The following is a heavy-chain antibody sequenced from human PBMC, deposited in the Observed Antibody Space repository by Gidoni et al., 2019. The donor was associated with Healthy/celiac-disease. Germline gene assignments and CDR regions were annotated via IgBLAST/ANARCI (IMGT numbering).Heavy chain of an antibody. V-gene: IGHV1-2*02. CDR1: GYTFTGYY. D-gene: IGHD2-2*01. CDR3: ARGYCSSTSCYPLPGHNWFDP. CDR2: INPNSGGT. Sequence: QVQLVQSGAEVKKPGASVQVSCKASGYTFTGYYMPWVRQAPGQGLEWMGWINPNSGGTNYAQKFQGRVTMTRDTSISTAYMELSRLRSDDTAVYYCARGYCSSTSCYPLPGHNWFDPWGQGTLVTVSS. J-gene: IGHJ5*02.